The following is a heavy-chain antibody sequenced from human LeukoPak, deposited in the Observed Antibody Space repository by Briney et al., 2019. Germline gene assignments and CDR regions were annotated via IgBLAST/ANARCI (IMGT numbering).Heavy chain of an antibody. Sequence: GESLKISCKGSGHSLSTYGIGWVRQMPGEGLECMGIISPGASDTRYSPSFQGHVTISLDESINTAYLQWSSLKASDTAMYYCARGGVDAFDIWGQGTMVTVSS. V-gene: IGHV5-51*01. J-gene: IGHJ3*02. CDR3: ARGGVDAFDI. CDR2: ISPGASDT. CDR1: GHSLSTYG. D-gene: IGHD3-16*01.